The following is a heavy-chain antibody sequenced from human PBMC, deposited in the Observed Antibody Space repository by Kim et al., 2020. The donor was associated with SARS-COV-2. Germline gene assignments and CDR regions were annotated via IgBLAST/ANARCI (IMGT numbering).Heavy chain of an antibody. CDR2: INHSGST. CDR3: AIIAAAGGMDV. Sequence: SETLSLTCAVYGGSFSGYYWSWIRQPPGKGLEWIGEINHSGSTNYNPSLKSRVTISVDTSKNQFSLKLSSVTAADTAVYYCAIIAAAGGMDVWGQGTTVTVSS. D-gene: IGHD6-25*01. CDR1: GGSFSGYY. J-gene: IGHJ6*02. V-gene: IGHV4-34*01.